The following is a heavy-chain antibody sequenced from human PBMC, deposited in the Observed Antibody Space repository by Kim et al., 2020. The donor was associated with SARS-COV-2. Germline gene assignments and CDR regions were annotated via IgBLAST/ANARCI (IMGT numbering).Heavy chain of an antibody. CDR2: ISSSSSTI. Sequence: GGSLRLSCAASGFTFSSYSMNWVRQAPGKGLEWFSYISSSSSTIYYADSVKGRFTISRDNAKNSLYLQMNSLRDEDTAVYYCARDRNDYGAALFDYWGQGTLVTVSS. CDR3: ARDRNDYGAALFDY. D-gene: IGHD4-17*01. CDR1: GFTFSSYS. J-gene: IGHJ4*02. V-gene: IGHV3-48*02.